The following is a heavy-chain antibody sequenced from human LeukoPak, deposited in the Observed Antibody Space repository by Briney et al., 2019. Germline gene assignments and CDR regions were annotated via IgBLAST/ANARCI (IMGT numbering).Heavy chain of an antibody. CDR3: AREGFDSSGYYPY. J-gene: IGHJ4*02. Sequence: GGSLRLSCAASGFTFSDYYMSWIRQAPGKALEWVSSISSSSSYIYYADSVKGRFTISRDNAKNSLYLQMNSLRAEDTAVYYCAREGFDSSGYYPYWGQGTLVTVSS. D-gene: IGHD3-22*01. CDR2: ISSSSSYI. V-gene: IGHV3-11*06. CDR1: GFTFSDYY.